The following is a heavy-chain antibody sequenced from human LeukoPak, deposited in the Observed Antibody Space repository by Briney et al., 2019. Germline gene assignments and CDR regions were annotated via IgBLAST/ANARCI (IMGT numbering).Heavy chain of an antibody. CDR3: AKAVPEGIAAVHGYFQH. V-gene: IGHV3-66*01. J-gene: IGHJ1*01. Sequence: PGGSLRLSCAASGFTVSSNYMSWVRQAPGKGLEWVSVIYSGGSSYYADSVKGRFTISRDNSKNTLFLQMNSLRAEDTAVYYCAKAVPEGIAAVHGYFQHWGQGTLVTVSS. CDR1: GFTVSSNY. D-gene: IGHD6-13*01. CDR2: IYSGGSS.